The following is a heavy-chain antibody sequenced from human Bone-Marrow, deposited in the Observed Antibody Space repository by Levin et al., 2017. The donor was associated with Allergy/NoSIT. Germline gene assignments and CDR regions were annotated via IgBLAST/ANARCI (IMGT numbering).Heavy chain of an antibody. CDR2: IYYSGST. CDR3: ARRPRYYDSRGTYGMDV. J-gene: IGHJ6*02. V-gene: IGHV4-39*01. CDR1: GGSISSSSYY. Sequence: SETLSLTCTVSGGSISSSSYYWGWIRQPPGKGLEWIGSIYYSGSTYYNPSLKSRVTISVDTSKNQFSLKLSSVTAADTAVYYCARRPRYYDSRGTYGMDVWGQGTTVTVSS. D-gene: IGHD3-22*01.